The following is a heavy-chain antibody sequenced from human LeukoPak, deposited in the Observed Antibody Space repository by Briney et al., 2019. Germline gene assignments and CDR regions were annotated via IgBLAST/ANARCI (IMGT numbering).Heavy chain of an antibody. CDR3: ARRQLLYFFDF. D-gene: IGHD1-1*01. Sequence: SETLSLTCAVYGGSFSGYYWSWIRQPPGKGLEWIGEINHSGSTNYNPSLKSRVTISVDTSKNQFSLKLSSVTAADTAVYYCARRQLLYFFDFWGRGTLVTVSS. CDR1: GGSFSGYY. V-gene: IGHV4-34*01. J-gene: IGHJ4*02. CDR2: INHSGST.